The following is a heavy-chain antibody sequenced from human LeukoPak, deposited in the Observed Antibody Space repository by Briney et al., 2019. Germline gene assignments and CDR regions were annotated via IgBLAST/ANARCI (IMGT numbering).Heavy chain of an antibody. CDR1: GGSISSYY. V-gene: IGHV4-59*01. Sequence: PSETLSLTCTVSGGSISSYYWSWIRQPPGKGLEWIGYIYYSGSTNYNPSLKSRVTISGDMSKNQFSLKLSSVTAADTAVYYCARVRMGATAAPFDSWGQGTLVTVSS. CDR3: ARVRMGATAAPFDS. CDR2: IYYSGST. J-gene: IGHJ4*02. D-gene: IGHD1-26*01.